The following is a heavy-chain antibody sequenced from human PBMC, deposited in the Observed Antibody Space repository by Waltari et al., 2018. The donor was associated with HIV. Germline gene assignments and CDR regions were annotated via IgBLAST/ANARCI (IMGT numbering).Heavy chain of an antibody. CDR3: AKTYYGPTSYYNVGAFDV. CDR2: INPFSGGT. V-gene: IGHV1-2*02. CDR1: GYNFNSFY. Sequence: VQLVQSGAQVKDPGDSVKVSCRASGYNFNSFYLHWVRQAPGQGLQWVGVINPFSGGTNYAQKFRGRVTLTRDTSIDTSFMELTGLGSDDTAVYYCAKTYYGPTSYYNVGAFDVWGQGTMVSVSS. J-gene: IGHJ3*01. D-gene: IGHD3-10*01.